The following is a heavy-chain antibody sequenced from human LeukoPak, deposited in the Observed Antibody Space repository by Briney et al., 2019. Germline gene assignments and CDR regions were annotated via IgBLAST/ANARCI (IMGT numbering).Heavy chain of an antibody. CDR3: ARGYGSGSYFSSGVDY. J-gene: IGHJ4*02. Sequence: GGSLRLSCAASGFTFSSYWISWVRQAPGKGLEWVANIKQDGSEKYYVDSVKGRFTISRDNAKNSLYLQMNSLRAEDTAVYYCARGYGSGSYFSSGVDYWGQGTLVTVST. V-gene: IGHV3-7*03. D-gene: IGHD3-10*01. CDR1: GFTFSSYW. CDR2: IKQDGSEK.